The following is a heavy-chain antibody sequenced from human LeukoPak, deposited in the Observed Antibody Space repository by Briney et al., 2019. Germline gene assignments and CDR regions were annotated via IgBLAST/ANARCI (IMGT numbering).Heavy chain of an antibody. CDR3: AKDGGSWNFDY. D-gene: IGHD1-26*01. Sequence: GGSLRLSCAASGFTFSSYSMNWVRQAPGKGLEWVSSISSSSSYIYYADSVKGRFTISRDNSQNTLYLLMNSLRAEDTAVYYCAKDGGSWNFDYWGQGTLVTVSS. V-gene: IGHV3-21*01. J-gene: IGHJ4*02. CDR2: ISSSSSYI. CDR1: GFTFSSYS.